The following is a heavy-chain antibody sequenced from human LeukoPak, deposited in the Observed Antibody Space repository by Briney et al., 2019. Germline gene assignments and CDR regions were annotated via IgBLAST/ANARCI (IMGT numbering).Heavy chain of an antibody. CDR1: GYTFTSYD. D-gene: IGHD2-2*01. CDR3: ARETRGTSLYYYYMDV. V-gene: IGHV1-8*01. Sequence: GASVKVSCKASGYTFTSYDINWVRQATGQGLEWMGWMNPNSGNTGYAQKFQGRVSMTRDTSISTAYMELSRLRSDDTAVYYCARETRGTSLYYYYMDVWGKGTTVTVSS. CDR2: MNPNSGNT. J-gene: IGHJ6*03.